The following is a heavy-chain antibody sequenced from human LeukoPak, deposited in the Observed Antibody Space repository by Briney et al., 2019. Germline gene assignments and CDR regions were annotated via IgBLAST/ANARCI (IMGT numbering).Heavy chain of an antibody. Sequence: GGSLRLSCTASGFTFGDYAMSWFRQAPGKGLEWVGFIRSKAYGVTTEYAASVKGRFTISKEDSKSIAYLQINSLKTEDTAVYYCTRGIAVAGTPLAFDYWGQGTLVTVSS. CDR2: IRSKAYGVTT. CDR3: TRGIAVAGTPLAFDY. D-gene: IGHD6-19*01. J-gene: IGHJ4*02. CDR1: GFTFGDYA. V-gene: IGHV3-49*03.